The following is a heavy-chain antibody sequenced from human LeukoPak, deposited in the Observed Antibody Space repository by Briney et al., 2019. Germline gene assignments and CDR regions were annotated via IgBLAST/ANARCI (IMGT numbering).Heavy chain of an antibody. V-gene: IGHV1-2*02. J-gene: IGHJ4*02. CDR2: INPNSGGT. CDR1: GYTFTGYY. CDR3: ARDGFPNYYDSSGYYPPPDY. D-gene: IGHD3-22*01. Sequence: VASVKVSCKASGYTFTGYYMHWVRQAPGQGLEWMGWINPNSGGTNYAQKFQGRVTMTRDTSISTAYMELSRLRSDDTAVYYCARDGFPNYYDSSGYYPPPDYWGQGTLVTVSS.